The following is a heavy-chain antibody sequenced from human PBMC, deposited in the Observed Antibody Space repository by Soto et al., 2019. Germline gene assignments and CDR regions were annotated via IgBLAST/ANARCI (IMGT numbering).Heavy chain of an antibody. CDR1: GGSISSGGYY. V-gene: IGHV4-31*03. D-gene: IGHD4-4*01. Sequence: SETLSLTCTVSGGSISSGGYYWSWIRQHPGKGLEWIGYIYYSGSTYYNPSLKSRVTISVDTSKNPFSLKLSSVTAADTAVYYCARGDDYSNYGWFDPWGQGTLVTVSS. J-gene: IGHJ5*02. CDR2: IYYSGST. CDR3: ARGDDYSNYGWFDP.